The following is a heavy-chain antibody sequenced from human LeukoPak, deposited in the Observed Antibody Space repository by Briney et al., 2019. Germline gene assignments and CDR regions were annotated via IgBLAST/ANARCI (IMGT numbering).Heavy chain of an antibody. Sequence: GGSLRLSCAASGFTFSSYGMHWVRQAPGKGLEWVAFIRYDGSNKYYADSVKGRFTISRDNSKNTLYLRMNSLRAEDTAVYYCANSRRDKYSTTLTYYFDYWGQGTLVTVSS. CDR2: IRYDGSNK. V-gene: IGHV3-30*02. CDR3: ANSRRDKYSTTLTYYFDY. J-gene: IGHJ4*02. CDR1: GFTFSSYG. D-gene: IGHD6-6*01.